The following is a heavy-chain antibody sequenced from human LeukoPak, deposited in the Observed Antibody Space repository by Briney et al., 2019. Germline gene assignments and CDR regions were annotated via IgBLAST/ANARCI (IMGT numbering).Heavy chain of an antibody. Sequence: GGSLRLSCAAPAFTFSSYWMHWVRQAPGKGLVWVSRINSDGSSTSYADSVKGRFTISRDNAKNTLNLQMNSLRAEDTAVYYCARDHKVGSGYYYMHVWAKGTTVTVSS. CDR2: INSDGSST. CDR1: AFTFSSYW. CDR3: ARDHKVGSGYYYMHV. V-gene: IGHV3-74*01. J-gene: IGHJ6*03. D-gene: IGHD6-19*01.